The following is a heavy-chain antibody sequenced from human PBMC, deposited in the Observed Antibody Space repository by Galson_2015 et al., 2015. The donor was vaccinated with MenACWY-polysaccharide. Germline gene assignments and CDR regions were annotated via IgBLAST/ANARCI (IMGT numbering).Heavy chain of an antibody. CDR2: IHHSGNT. V-gene: IGHV4-30-4*01. J-gene: IGHJ4*02. CDR1: SISSGDYF. D-gene: IGHD4-17*01. Sequence: SISSGDYFWTWIRQSPGKGLEWIGFIHHSGNTYYNPSLESRVRMSVDTSRNQFSLRLTSVSAADTATYYCVREATVTTFDFWGQGALVSVSS. CDR3: VREATVTTFDF.